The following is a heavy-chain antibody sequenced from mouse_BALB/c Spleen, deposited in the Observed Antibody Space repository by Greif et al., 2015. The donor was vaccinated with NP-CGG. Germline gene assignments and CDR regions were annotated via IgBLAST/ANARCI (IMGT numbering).Heavy chain of an antibody. V-gene: IGHV1-7*01. CDR3: ARRELTGTGWFAY. Sequence: VQLQQSGAELAKPGASVKMSCKASGYTFTSYWMHLVKQRPGQGLEWIGYINPSTGYTEYNQKFKDKATLTADKSSSTAYMQLSSLTSEDSAAYYCARRELTGTGWFAYWGQGTLVTVSA. D-gene: IGHD4-1*01. J-gene: IGHJ3*01. CDR2: INPSTGYT. CDR1: GYTFTSYW.